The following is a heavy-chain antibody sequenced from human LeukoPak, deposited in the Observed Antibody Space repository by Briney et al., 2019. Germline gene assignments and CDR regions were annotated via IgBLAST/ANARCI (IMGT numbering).Heavy chain of an antibody. J-gene: IGHJ4*02. V-gene: IGHV3-7*01. CDR2: IKQDGSEK. Sequence: GGSLRLSCAASGIIMTKYWMTWVRQVPGKGLEWVATIKQDGSEKYYLDSVKGRFTISRDNAKNSLYLQMNSLRAEDSAVYYCARYCTFRTCSGTKFDSWGQGALVTVSS. D-gene: IGHD1-1*01. CDR1: GIIMTKYW. CDR3: ARYCTFRTCSGTKFDS.